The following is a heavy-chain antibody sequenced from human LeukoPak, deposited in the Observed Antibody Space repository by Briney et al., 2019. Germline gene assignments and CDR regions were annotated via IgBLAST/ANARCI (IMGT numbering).Heavy chain of an antibody. Sequence: ASVKVSCKASGYTFTGYYMHWVRQAPGQRLEWMGWINPNSGGTNYAQKFQGRVTMTRDTSISTAYMELSRLRSDDTAVYYCARGSVLRFLEWLSTGFDPWGQGTLVTVSS. CDR3: ARGSVLRFLEWLSTGFDP. V-gene: IGHV1-2*02. D-gene: IGHD3-3*01. CDR1: GYTFTGYY. J-gene: IGHJ5*02. CDR2: INPNSGGT.